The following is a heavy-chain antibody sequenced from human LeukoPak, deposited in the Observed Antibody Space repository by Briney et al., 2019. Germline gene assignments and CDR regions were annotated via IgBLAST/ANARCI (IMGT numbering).Heavy chain of an antibody. V-gene: IGHV4-4*07. CDR3: ASDDYYGSGSYYDY. CDR1: GGSISSCY. J-gene: IGHJ4*02. CDR2: IYTSGIT. D-gene: IGHD3-10*01. Sequence: SETLSLTCTVSGGSISSCYWSWIRQPAGKGLEWIGRIYTSGITNYNPSLKSRVTISVDTSKNQFSLKLSSVTAADTAVYYCASDDYYGSGSYYDYWGQGTLVTVSS.